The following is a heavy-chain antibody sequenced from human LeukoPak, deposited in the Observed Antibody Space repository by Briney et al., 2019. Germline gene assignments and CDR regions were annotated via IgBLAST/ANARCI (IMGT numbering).Heavy chain of an antibody. V-gene: IGHV4-39*01. CDR1: GGSISGAGYF. D-gene: IGHD3-22*01. J-gene: IGHJ3*01. CDR3: AKAGVRYSNSRGLCAFDF. Sequence: SETLSLTCTVSGGSISGAGYFWGWIRQPPGKGLEWIVSSYCGGSNYYNASLRSRVTMSGDTSRNQFSLGLSSVNAADTAVYYCAKAGVRYSNSRGLCAFDFWGPGTMVTVSS. CDR2: SYCGGSN.